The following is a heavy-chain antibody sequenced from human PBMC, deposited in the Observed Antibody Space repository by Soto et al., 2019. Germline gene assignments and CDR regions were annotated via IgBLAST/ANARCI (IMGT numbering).Heavy chain of an antibody. CDR3: ASARHIGP. D-gene: IGHD2-21*01. J-gene: IGHJ5*02. CDR2: IKQDGSES. CDR1: GFSFGFYW. V-gene: IGHV3-7*01. Sequence: GSLRISCAASGFSFGFYWISWVRQAPGKGLEWVATIKQDGSESNYADSVKGRFTISRDNAENSLYLQMTSLRAEDTAVYYCASARHIGPWGQGTLVTVYS.